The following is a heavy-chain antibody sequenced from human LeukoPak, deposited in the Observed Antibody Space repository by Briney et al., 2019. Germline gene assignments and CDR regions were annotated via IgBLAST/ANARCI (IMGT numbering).Heavy chain of an antibody. CDR1: GFTFSSYA. V-gene: IGHV3-30*04. J-gene: IGHJ6*03. CDR2: ISYDGSNK. Sequence: GGSLRLSCAASGFTFSSYAMHWVRQAPGKGLEWVAVISYDGSNKYYADSVKGRFTISRDNSKNTLYLQMNSLRAEDTAVYYCAREALPLVPRYCSGGSCSPESYYYYYYMDVWGKGTTVTVSS. CDR3: AREALPLVPRYCSGGSCSPESYYYYYYMDV. D-gene: IGHD2-15*01.